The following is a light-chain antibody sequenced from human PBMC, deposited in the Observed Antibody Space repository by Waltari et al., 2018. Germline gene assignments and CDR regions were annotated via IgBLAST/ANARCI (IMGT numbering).Light chain of an antibody. J-gene: IGLJ3*02. Sequence: QSVLTQPPSASGTPGQRVTISCSGSSSNLGSNTVNWYQQLPGPAPKLLIYSNNQRPSGVPDRFSGSKSGTSASLAISGLQSEDEADYYCAAWDDSLNGGFGGGTKLTVL. CDR3: AAWDDSLNGG. CDR2: SNN. V-gene: IGLV1-44*01. CDR1: SSNLGSNT.